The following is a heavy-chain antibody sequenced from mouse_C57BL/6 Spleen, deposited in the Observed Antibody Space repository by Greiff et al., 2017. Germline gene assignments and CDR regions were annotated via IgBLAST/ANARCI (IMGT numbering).Heavy chain of an antibody. CDR2: IYPRSGNT. CDR3: ARVTTIVNAMDY. CDR1: GYTFTSYG. D-gene: IGHD1-1*01. J-gene: IGHJ4*01. Sequence: VKLMESGAELARPGASVKLSCKASGYTFTSYGISWVKQRTGQGLEWIGEIYPRSGNTYYNEKFKGKATLTADKSSSTAYMGLRSLTSEDSAVYFCARVTTIVNAMDYWGQGTSVTVSS. V-gene: IGHV1-81*01.